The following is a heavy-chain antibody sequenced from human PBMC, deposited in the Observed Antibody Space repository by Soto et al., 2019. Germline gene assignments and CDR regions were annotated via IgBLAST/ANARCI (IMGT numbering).Heavy chain of an antibody. Sequence: GASVKVSCKAAGYIFTNYGISWVRQAPGQGLEYVGWISAYNGSTNYAQKFQGRVTMTTDTSTTTAYMELRSLRSDDTAVYFCARDLRYYGWPIDYYNAMDAWG. CDR1: GYIFTNYG. CDR3: ARDLRYYGWPIDYYNAMDA. V-gene: IGHV1-18*04. CDR2: ISAYNGST. J-gene: IGHJ6*02. D-gene: IGHD3-10*01.